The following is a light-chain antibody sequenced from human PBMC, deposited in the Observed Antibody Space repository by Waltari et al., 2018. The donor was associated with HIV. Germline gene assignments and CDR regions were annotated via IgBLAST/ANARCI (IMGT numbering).Light chain of an antibody. V-gene: IGKV1-13*02. CDR2: DAS. Sequence: AIQVTQSPSSLSASVGDRVLITCRTSQDIHPSLAWYQQRTGRAPQLLLADASTLQSGVPSRFIGIGSGTTFTLNISRLHSEDFASYYCQQFSSFPLTFGGGTKIQIK. CDR3: QQFSSFPLT. J-gene: IGKJ4*01. CDR1: QDIHPS.